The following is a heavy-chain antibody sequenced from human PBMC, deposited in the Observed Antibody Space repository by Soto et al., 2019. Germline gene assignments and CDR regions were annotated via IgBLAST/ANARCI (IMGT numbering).Heavy chain of an antibody. V-gene: IGHV4-31*03. CDR1: GGSISSGGYY. CDR2: ICYSGST. J-gene: IGHJ6*02. Sequence: SETLSLTCTVSGGSISSGGYYWSWIRQHPGKGLEWIGYICYSGSTYYNPSLTSRITISVDTSKNQFSLKLSSVTAADTAVYYCASRWACSWYESYDYGMDVWGQGTTVTVSS. CDR3: ASRWACSWYESYDYGMDV. D-gene: IGHD6-13*01.